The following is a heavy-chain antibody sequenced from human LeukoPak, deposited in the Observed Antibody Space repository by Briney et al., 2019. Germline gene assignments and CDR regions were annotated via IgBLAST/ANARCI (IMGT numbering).Heavy chain of an antibody. V-gene: IGHV3-74*01. CDR3: AKDRLGALYYYDSSGYYRFDY. Sequence: GGSLRLSCAGSGFTFGSYWMYWVRQGPEKGLECISRVNNDGTGTIYADSVKGRFTISRDNAKNTVFLQLNSLRTEDTAVYYCAKDRLGALYYYDSSGYYRFDYWGQGTLVTVSS. CDR1: GFTFGSYW. D-gene: IGHD3-22*01. CDR2: VNNDGTGT. J-gene: IGHJ4*01.